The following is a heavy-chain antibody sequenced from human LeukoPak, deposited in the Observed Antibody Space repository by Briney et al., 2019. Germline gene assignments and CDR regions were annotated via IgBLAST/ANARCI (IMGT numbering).Heavy chain of an antibody. CDR2: TQFDGSKR. CDR1: GFTVSNYD. J-gene: IGHJ4*02. V-gene: IGHV3-30*02. CDR3: PKKGRGLNIGGAYFDH. D-gene: IGHD3-16*01. Sequence: PGGSLRLSCAAAGFTVSNYDMHWVRQAPGKGRGWVASTQFDGSKRFHASSVKGRFTVSRDNSNKTVHLQMNNLRADDTAVYYCPKKGRGLNIGGAYFDHWGQGTLVAVSS.